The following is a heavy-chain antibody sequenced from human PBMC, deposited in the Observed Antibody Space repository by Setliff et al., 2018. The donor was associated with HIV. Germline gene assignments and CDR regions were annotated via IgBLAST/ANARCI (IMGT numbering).Heavy chain of an antibody. CDR2: ISPTGTGT. J-gene: IGHJ4*02. V-gene: IGHV3-23*01. CDR1: GFTFSNYA. D-gene: IGHD2-2*03. CDR3: AKVDNGHCLSNSCRDFDY. Sequence: GGSLRLSCAASGFTFSNYAMSWVRQAPEKGLEWVSAISPTGTGTYYADSVRGRFTISRDNSKNTLYLQMNSLRPEDTAVYYCAKVDNGHCLSNSCRDFDYWGQGTLVTVSS.